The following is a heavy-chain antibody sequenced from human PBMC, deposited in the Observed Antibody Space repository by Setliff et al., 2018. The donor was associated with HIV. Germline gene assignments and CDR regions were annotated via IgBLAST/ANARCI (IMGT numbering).Heavy chain of an antibody. Sequence: EASVKVSCKASGGTFSSYAISWVRQAPGQGLEWMGGIIPIFGTANYAQKFQGRVTITTDESTSTAYMELSSLRSEDTAVYYCARRTPSIMEGIVVSWGKDYYFDYWGQGTLVTVSS. CDR3: ARRTPSIMEGIVVSWGKDYYFDY. V-gene: IGHV1-69*05. CDR1: GGTFSSYA. D-gene: IGHD3-22*01. CDR2: IIPIFGTA. J-gene: IGHJ4*02.